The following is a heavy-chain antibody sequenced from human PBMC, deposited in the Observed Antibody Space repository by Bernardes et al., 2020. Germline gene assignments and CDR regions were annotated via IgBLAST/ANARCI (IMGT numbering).Heavy chain of an antibody. CDR2: ISSSSSYI. Sequence: GGSLRLSCAAFGFTFSSYSVNWVRQAPGKGLEWVSSISSSSSYIYYADSVKGRFTISRDNAKNSLYLQMNSLRAEDTAVYYCARNGRGGGYGGNSGDYWGQGTLVTVSS. CDR1: GFTFSSYS. J-gene: IGHJ4*02. V-gene: IGHV3-21*01. D-gene: IGHD4-17*01. CDR3: ARNGRGGGYGGNSGDY.